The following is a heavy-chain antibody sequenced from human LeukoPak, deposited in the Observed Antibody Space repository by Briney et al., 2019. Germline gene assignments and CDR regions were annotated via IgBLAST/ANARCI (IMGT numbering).Heavy chain of an antibody. D-gene: IGHD3-9*01. CDR2: IKQDGSEK. CDR3: ARAQYDILTGHMDY. Sequence: GGSLRLSCAASGFTFSSYWMSWVRRAPGKGLEWVANIKQDGSEKYYVDSVKGRFTISRDNAKNSLYLQMNSLRAEDTAVYYCARAQYDILTGHMDYWGQGTLVTVSS. V-gene: IGHV3-7*01. J-gene: IGHJ4*02. CDR1: GFTFSSYW.